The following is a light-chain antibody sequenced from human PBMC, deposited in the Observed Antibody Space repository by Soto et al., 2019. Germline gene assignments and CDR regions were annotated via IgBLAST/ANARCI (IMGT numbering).Light chain of an antibody. CDR1: QDIINY. J-gene: IGKJ2*01. V-gene: IGKV1-33*01. CDR3: QQYDNPLREYT. Sequence: DIPMIQSPYSLSASVGDRVTITCQASQDIINYLNWYQQKPGEAPMLLMYDASNLEKGVPSRFSGSGSDTDFTFPISSLQTEDIATNYCQQYDNPLREYTFGQGTKLEIK. CDR2: DAS.